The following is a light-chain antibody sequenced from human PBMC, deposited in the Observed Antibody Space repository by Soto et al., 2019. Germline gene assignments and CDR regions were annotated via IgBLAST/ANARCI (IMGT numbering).Light chain of an antibody. CDR2: SVS. CDR3: QQGYSSAIT. Sequence: DIQMTQSRSSLPASVGEPVTITFRASQSIGKHLNWYQQQPGKDPNFLIYSVSSLQSGVPSRFSGSGSGTDFTLTINSLQPEDFATYYCQQGYSSAITFGQGTDWRL. CDR1: QSIGKH. V-gene: IGKV1-39*01. J-gene: IGKJ5*01.